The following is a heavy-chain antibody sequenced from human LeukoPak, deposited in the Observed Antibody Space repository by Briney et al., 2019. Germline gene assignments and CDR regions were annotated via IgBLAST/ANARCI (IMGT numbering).Heavy chain of an antibody. CDR2: IKQDGREK. CDR3: AREEKWLPTFDY. V-gene: IGHV3-7*01. CDR1: GFIFSSYW. Sequence: GGSLRLSCEASGFIFSSYWMSWVRQVPGKGLEWVANIKQDGREKNYVDSVKGRFTISRDNAKNSLYLQMTSLRAEDTALYYCAREEKWLPTFDYWGQGTLVTVSS. D-gene: IGHD6-19*01. J-gene: IGHJ4*02.